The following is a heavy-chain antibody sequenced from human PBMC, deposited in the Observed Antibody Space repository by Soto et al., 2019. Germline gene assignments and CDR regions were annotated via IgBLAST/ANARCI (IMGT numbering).Heavy chain of an antibody. CDR3: AGYYYDPSGYYPAFDY. CDR1: GFTFSSYE. Sequence: QPGGSLRLSCRASGFTFSSYEMTWVRQAPGKGLEWVSYISKSGGTIHYADSVKGRFTVSRDNAKDALYLQMNSLRVEDTAVYFCAGYYYDPSGYYPAFDYWGQGTMVTVSS. J-gene: IGHJ4*02. D-gene: IGHD3-22*01. CDR2: ISKSGGTI. V-gene: IGHV3-48*03.